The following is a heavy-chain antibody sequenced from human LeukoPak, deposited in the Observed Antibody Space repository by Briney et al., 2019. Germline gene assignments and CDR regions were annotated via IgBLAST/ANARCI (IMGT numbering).Heavy chain of an antibody. D-gene: IGHD3-22*01. J-gene: IGHJ6*02. Sequence: SETLALTCSVSGGSITTDMSHWAWIRQPPGKAPEWIGSIYHSGTTYYNPSLRSRVTISVDTSKNQFSLKLSSVTAADTAVYYCASSGYYYSYYYGMDVWGQGTTVTVSS. CDR1: GGSITTDMSH. CDR2: IYHSGTT. V-gene: IGHV4-39*07. CDR3: ASSGYYYSYYYGMDV.